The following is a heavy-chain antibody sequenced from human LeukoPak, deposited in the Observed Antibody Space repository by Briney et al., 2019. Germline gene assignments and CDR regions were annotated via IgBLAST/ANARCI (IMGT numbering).Heavy chain of an antibody. CDR3: VRGGGLLPDY. V-gene: IGHV3-7*01. D-gene: IGHD2-15*01. Sequence: PGGSLRLSCAASGSSFSTFWMSWVRQAPERGLEWVANIKPDGSEQYYLDSVKGRFTISRDNAKNSMYLQISSLRAEDTAVYYCVRGGGLLPDYWGQGTPVTVSS. CDR1: GSSFSTFW. J-gene: IGHJ4*02. CDR2: IKPDGSEQ.